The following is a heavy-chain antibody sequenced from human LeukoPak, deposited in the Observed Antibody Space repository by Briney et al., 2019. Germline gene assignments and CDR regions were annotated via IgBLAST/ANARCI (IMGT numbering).Heavy chain of an antibody. J-gene: IGHJ6*03. CDR1: GGTFSSYA. CDR2: IIPIFGTA. Sequence: SVKVSCKASGGTFSSYAISWVRQAPGQGLEWMGGIIPIFGTANYAQKFQGRVTITTDESTSTAYMELSSLRSEDTAVYYCARVPSPGGYSYSSYYYYYYMDVWGKGTTVTVSS. D-gene: IGHD5-18*01. V-gene: IGHV1-69*05. CDR3: ARVPSPGGYSYSSYYYYYYMDV.